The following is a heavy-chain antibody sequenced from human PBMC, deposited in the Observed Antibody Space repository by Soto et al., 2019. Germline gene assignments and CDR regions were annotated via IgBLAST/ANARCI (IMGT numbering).Heavy chain of an antibody. D-gene: IGHD3-22*01. J-gene: IGHJ6*02. CDR2: INAANGNT. CDR3: ASASRIKYYSSGYRGGMDV. V-gene: IGHV1-3*01. CDR1: GYIFTNYA. Sequence: SVKLSCKASGYIFTNYAMHWVRQAPGQRLEWMGGINAANGNTKYSQKFQGRVTITTDTSASTAYMELSSLRSEDTAVYYCASASRIKYYSSGYRGGMDVSTQRSTVTGS.